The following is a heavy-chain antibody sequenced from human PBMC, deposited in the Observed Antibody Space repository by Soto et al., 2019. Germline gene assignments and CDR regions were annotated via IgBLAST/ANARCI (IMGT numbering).Heavy chain of an antibody. Sequence: GGSLRLSCAASGFTFSSSAMSWVRQAPGKGLEWVSYISKSSSNTNYADSVKGRFTISRDNAKNSLYLQMNSLRAEDTAVYYCAAFYSNYGRGVWGQGTTVTVSS. CDR1: GFTFSSSA. D-gene: IGHD4-4*01. J-gene: IGHJ6*02. V-gene: IGHV3-48*04. CDR2: ISKSSSNT. CDR3: AAFYSNYGRGV.